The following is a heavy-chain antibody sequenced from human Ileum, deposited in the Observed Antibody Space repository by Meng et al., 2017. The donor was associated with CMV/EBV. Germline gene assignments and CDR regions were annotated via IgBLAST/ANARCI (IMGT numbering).Heavy chain of an antibody. Sequence: GESLKISCVASGFIFSPYWMSWVRQTPWKGLEWVANINEHGSEQYYMGSVKGRFTISRDNAKNSLYLQMNSLRVEDTAVYYCARVAGAYYYDNYFYRADFHNYGMDVWGQGTTVTVSS. CDR1: GFIFSPYW. J-gene: IGHJ6*02. D-gene: IGHD3-22*01. CDR3: ARVAGAYYYDNYFYRADFHNYGMDV. V-gene: IGHV3-7*01. CDR2: INEHGSEQ.